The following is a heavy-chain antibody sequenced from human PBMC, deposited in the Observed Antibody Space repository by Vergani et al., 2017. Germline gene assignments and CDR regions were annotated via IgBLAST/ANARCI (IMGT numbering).Heavy chain of an antibody. CDR1: GLAFSDYT. V-gene: IGHV3-23*04. CDR2: ISGSATGGVT. D-gene: IGHD1-26*01. CDR3: AKLPIGRIVGPLYYFDS. Sequence: EVQLVESGGDLAQPGGSLTLSCVAYGLAFSDYTMSWVRQAPGRGLEWVSIISGSATGGVTYVADSVKGRFTIFRDNSKNTLYLQMNSLRAEDTAVYYCAKLPIGRIVGPLYYFDSWGQGTLVTVSS. J-gene: IGHJ4*02.